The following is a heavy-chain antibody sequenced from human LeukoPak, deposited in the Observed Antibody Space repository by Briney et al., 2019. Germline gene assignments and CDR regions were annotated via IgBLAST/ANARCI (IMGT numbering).Heavy chain of an antibody. CDR3: ARELFSSSVHDAFDI. CDR1: GGSFSNYY. CDR2: IDHSGST. V-gene: IGHV4-34*01. J-gene: IGHJ3*02. D-gene: IGHD6-6*01. Sequence: SETLSLTCAVYGGSFSNYYWTWIRQPPGKGLEWIGEIDHSGSTNYNPSLTSRVTISADTSKNQFSLSLSSVTAADTAVYYCARELFSSSVHDAFDIWGQGTMVTVSS.